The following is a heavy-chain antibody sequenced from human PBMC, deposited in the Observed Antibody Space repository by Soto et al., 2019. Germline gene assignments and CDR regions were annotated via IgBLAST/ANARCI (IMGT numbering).Heavy chain of an antibody. Sequence: PGGSLRLSCAASRFTFSNYDMHWVRQAPGKGLEWVAVILYDGSNEYYAESIKGRFTISRDNSKNTVFLQMNSLRPEDTAVYFCAKDDYGMDFWGQGTTVTVSS. V-gene: IGHV3-30*18. CDR1: RFTFSNYD. J-gene: IGHJ6*02. CDR3: AKDDYGMDF. CDR2: ILYDGSNE.